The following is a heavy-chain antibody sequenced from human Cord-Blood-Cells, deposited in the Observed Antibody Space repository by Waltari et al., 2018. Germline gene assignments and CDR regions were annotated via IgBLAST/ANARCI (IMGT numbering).Heavy chain of an antibody. V-gene: IGHV7-4-1*02. J-gene: IGHJ3*02. CDR1: GYTFTSYA. CDR2: INTNTGNP. CDR3: AVLVVGVDAFDI. Sequence: QVQLVQSGSEWKKPGASVKVSCKASGYTFTSYAMNWVRQAPWQGLGWMGRINTNTGNPTYAQGFRGRFVFSLDTSVSTAYLQISSLKAEDTAVYYCAVLVVGVDAFDIWGQGTMVTVSS. D-gene: IGHD2-15*01.